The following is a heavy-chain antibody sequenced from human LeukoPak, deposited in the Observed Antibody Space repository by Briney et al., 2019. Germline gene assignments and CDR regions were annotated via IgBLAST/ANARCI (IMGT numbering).Heavy chain of an antibody. V-gene: IGHV3-23*01. Sequence: GGYLRLSCAASGFSFRNYAMSWLRRAPGKGLEWVSGISGSGGNTYYAVRGRFTISRDNSKNMLYLQVNSLTAEDTAVYYCAKGTGSSSPDEAFDICGQGTMVTVSS. CDR1: GFSFRNYA. CDR2: ISGSGGNT. CDR3: AKGTGSSSPDEAFDI. D-gene: IGHD6-13*01. J-gene: IGHJ3*02.